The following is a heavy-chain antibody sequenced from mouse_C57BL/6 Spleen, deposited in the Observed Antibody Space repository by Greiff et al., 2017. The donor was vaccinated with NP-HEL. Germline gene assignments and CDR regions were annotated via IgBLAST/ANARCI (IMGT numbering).Heavy chain of an antibody. CDR3: ARGAPITTVVATDY. J-gene: IGHJ2*01. D-gene: IGHD1-1*01. CDR2: IYPRSGNT. CDR1: GYTFTSYG. Sequence: VQLQQSGAELARPGASVKLSCKASGYTFTSYGISWVKQRTGQGLEWIGEIYPRSGNTYYNEKFKGKATLTADKSSSTAYMELRSLTSEDSAVDFCARGAPITTVVATDYWGQGTTLTVSS. V-gene: IGHV1-81*01.